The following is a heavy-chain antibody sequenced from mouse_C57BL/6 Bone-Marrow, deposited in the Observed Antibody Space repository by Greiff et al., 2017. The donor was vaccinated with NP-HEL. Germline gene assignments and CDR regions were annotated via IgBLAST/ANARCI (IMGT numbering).Heavy chain of an antibody. D-gene: IGHD6-1*01. Sequence: VPLQQSVAELVRPGASVKLSCTASGFNITNTYMHWVKQRPEQGLAWIGRIDPANGNTKYAPKFPGKATITADTSSNTAYLQLSSRTAEDTAIYYCVHNSLFAYWGQGTLVTGSA. J-gene: IGHJ3*01. CDR1: GFNITNTY. CDR2: IDPANGNT. V-gene: IGHV14-3*01. CDR3: VHNSLFAY.